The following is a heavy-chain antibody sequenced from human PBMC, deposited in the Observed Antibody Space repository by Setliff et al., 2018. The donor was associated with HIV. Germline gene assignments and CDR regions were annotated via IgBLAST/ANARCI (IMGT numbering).Heavy chain of an antibody. V-gene: IGHV3-23*01. CDR1: EFTFSSYA. CDR2: ISGSGDST. J-gene: IGHJ4*02. Sequence: GGSLRLSCAASEFTFSSYAMSWVRRAPGRGLEWVSAISGSGDSTYYADSVMGRFTISRDNSKNTLYLQMNSLRAEDTAVYYCARSVVGVPDYFDYWGQGTLVTVSS. CDR3: ARSVVGVPDYFDY. D-gene: IGHD1-26*01.